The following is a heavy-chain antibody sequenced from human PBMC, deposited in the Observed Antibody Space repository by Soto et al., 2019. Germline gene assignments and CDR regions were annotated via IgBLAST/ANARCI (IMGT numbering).Heavy chain of an antibody. J-gene: IGHJ6*02. CDR3: ARDRPYYDFWSGFYLPIPSYYYVIDV. CDR1: GGSVSSGSYY. CDR2: IYYSGST. D-gene: IGHD3-3*01. Sequence: SETLSLSCTVSGGSVSSGSYYWSWIRQPPGKGLEWIGYIYYSGSTNYNPSLKSRVTISVDTSKNQFSLKLSSVTAADTAVYYCARDRPYYDFWSGFYLPIPSYYYVIDVWGQGSSDTGSS. V-gene: IGHV4-61*01.